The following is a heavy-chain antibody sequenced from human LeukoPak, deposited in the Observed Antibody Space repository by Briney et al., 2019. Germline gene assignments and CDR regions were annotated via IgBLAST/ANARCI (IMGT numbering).Heavy chain of an antibody. D-gene: IGHD5-18*01. CDR1: GGSFSGYY. CDR2: INHSGST. J-gene: IGHJ6*03. Sequence: SETLSLTCAVYGGSFSGYYWSWIRQPPGKGLEWIGEINHSGSTNYNPSLKSRVTISVDTSKNQFSLKLSSVTAADTAVYYCARSPLDTVFYYYYYYYMDAWGKGTTVTVSS. V-gene: IGHV4-34*01. CDR3: ARSPLDTVFYYYYYYYMDA.